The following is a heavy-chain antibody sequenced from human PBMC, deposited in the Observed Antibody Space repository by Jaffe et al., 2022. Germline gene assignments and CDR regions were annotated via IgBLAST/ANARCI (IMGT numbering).Heavy chain of an antibody. V-gene: IGHV1-69*02. CDR3: ASRPSGSENWFDP. CDR1: GGTFSSYT. CDR2: IIPILGIA. Sequence: QVQLVQSGAEVKKPGSSVKVSCKASGGTFSSYTISWVRQAPGQGLEWMGRIIPILGIANYAQKFQGRVTITADKSTSTAYMELSSLRSEDTAVYYCASRPSGSENWFDPWGQGTLVTVSS. J-gene: IGHJ5*02.